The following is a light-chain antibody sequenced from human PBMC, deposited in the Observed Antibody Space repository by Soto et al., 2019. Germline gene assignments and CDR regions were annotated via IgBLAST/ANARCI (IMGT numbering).Light chain of an antibody. CDR3: ATRDDTLSGPV. CDR1: NSYIGSNY. CDR2: TND. Sequence: QSVLTQPPSASGTPGQRVTISCSGTNSYIGSNYVHWYQKVSGKAPKLLIYTNDQRPSGVPDRFSGSRSGASASLAISGLRPEDEADYYCATRDDTLSGPVFGGGTKLTVL. V-gene: IGLV1-47*01. J-gene: IGLJ3*02.